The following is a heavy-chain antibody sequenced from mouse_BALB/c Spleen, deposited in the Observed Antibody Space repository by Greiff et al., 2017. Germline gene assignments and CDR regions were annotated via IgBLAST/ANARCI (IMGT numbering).Heavy chain of an antibody. D-gene: IGHD2-1*01. CDR3: ARRGNPYYWYFDV. CDR1: EYEFPSHD. Sequence: EVKLQESGGGLVQPGESLKLSCESNEYEFPSHDMSWVRKTPEKRLELVAAINSDGGSTYYPDTMERRFIISRDNTKKTLYLQMSSLRSEDTALYYCARRGNPYYWYFDVWGAGTTVTVSS. J-gene: IGHJ1*01. V-gene: IGHV5-2*01. CDR2: INSDGGST.